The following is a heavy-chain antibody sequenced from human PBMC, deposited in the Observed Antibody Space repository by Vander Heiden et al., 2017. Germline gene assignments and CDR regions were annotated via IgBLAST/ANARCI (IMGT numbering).Heavy chain of an antibody. Sequence: EVQLLESGGGLVQPGGSLRLSCAASGFTFGSYAMTWVGQAPGKGLEWVSLIGGSGGPIYYVDSVKGRFTISRDNSKNTLYLQMNTLTAKDTAIYYGAKVLSGYSEYIQH. J-gene: IGHJ1*01. V-gene: IGHV3-23*01. CDR1: GFTFGSYA. CDR3: AKVLSGYSEYIQH. CDR2: IGGSGGPI. D-gene: IGHD3-9*01.